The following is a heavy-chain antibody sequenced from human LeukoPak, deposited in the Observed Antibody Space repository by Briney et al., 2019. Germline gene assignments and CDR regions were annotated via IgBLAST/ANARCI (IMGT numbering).Heavy chain of an antibody. CDR1: GFTFSTYW. D-gene: IGHD2-2*01. CDR3: ARVRCSSNSCFPDY. Sequence: GSLRLFCAASGFTFSTYWMSWVRQAPGKGLEWVANIKQDGSDKYYVDSVKGRFTISRDNAKNSLFLQMNSLRAEDTAVYYCARVRCSSNSCFPDYWGQGTLVTVSS. V-gene: IGHV3-7*01. CDR2: IKQDGSDK. J-gene: IGHJ4*02.